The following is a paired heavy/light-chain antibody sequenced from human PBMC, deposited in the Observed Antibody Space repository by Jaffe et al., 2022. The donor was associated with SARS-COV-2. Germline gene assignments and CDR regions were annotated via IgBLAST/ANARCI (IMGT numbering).Light chain of an antibody. CDR1: QTISSY. V-gene: IGKV1-39*01. CDR3: QQSYSTPYT. J-gene: IGKJ2*01. Sequence: DIQMTQSPSSLSASVGDRVTITCRASQTISSYLNWYQQKPGKAPKLLIFAASSLHSGVPSRFSGSGSGTHFTLTISSLQPEDFATYSCQQSYSTPYTFGQGTKLEIK. CDR2: AAS.
Heavy chain of an antibody. D-gene: IGHD3-22*01. Sequence: QVQVVQSGAEVKKPGASVKVSCKASGYTFTTYDINWVRQATGQGLEWMGWMNPSSGNTGYAQKFQGRVTMTRNTSISTAYMELSSLGSEDTAVYYCARMYYYDTSGYLYYTMDVWGQGTTVTVSS. V-gene: IGHV1-8*01. CDR3: ARMYYYDTSGYLYYTMDV. CDR2: MNPSSGNT. J-gene: IGHJ6*02. CDR1: GYTFTTYD.